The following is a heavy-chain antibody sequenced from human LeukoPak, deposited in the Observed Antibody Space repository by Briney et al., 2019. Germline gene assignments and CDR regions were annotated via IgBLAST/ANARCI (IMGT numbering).Heavy chain of an antibody. D-gene: IGHD3-22*01. V-gene: IGHV1-18*01. CDR2: TSAYTGNT. Sequence: ASVKVSCKASGYTFSSHGISWVRQAPGQGLEWMGWTSAYTGNTKYAQTFQGRVTMTTDTSTSTGYMELRSLTSDDTAVYYCGRGGGVVVVINPDYWGQGTLVTVSS. CDR3: GRGGGVVVVINPDY. J-gene: IGHJ4*02. CDR1: GYTFSSHG.